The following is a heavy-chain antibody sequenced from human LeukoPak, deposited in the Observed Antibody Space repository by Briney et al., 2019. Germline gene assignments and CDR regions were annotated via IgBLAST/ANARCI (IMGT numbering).Heavy chain of an antibody. D-gene: IGHD4-23*01. CDR2: INTNTGNP. CDR3: ARVYGGNSELGAFQH. V-gene: IGHV7-4-1*02. J-gene: IGHJ1*01. CDR1: GYTFTSYA. Sequence: VASVKVSCKASGYTFTSYAMNWVRQAPGQGLEGMGWINTNTGNPTYAQGFTGRFVFSLDTSVSTAYLQISSLKAEDTAVYYCARVYGGNSELGAFQHWGQGTLVTVSS.